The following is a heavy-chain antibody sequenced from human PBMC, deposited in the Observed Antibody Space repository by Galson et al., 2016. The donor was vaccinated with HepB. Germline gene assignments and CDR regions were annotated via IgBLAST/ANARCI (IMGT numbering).Heavy chain of an antibody. J-gene: IGHJ3*02. V-gene: IGHV4-39*07. Sequence: SETLSLTCTVSGGSFSSSSSFWGWIRQPPGKGLEWIGTIYYSGGTYYNPSLKSRVTISVDTSKNQFSLKLNSVTAEDTAVYYCARDRSYCRNSRCYDVFDIWGQGTMVTVSS. CDR2: IYYSGGT. CDR1: GGSFSSSSSF. CDR3: ARDRSYCRNSRCYDVFDI. D-gene: IGHD2-15*01.